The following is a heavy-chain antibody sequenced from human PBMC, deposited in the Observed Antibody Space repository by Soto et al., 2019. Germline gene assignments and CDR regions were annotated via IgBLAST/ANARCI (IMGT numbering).Heavy chain of an antibody. V-gene: IGHV4-34*01. Sequence: SETLSLTCAVYGGSFSGYYWSWIRQPPGKGLEWIGEINHSGSTNYNPSLKSRVTISVDTSKNQFSLKLSSVTAADTAVYYCARPQKDPNCSGGSCSFYYYYYMDVWGKGTTVTVSS. CDR3: ARPQKDPNCSGGSCSFYYYYYMDV. CDR2: INHSGST. J-gene: IGHJ6*03. CDR1: GGSFSGYY. D-gene: IGHD2-15*01.